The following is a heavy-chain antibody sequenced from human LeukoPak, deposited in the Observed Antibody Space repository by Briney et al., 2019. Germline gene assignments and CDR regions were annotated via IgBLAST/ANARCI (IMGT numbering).Heavy chain of an antibody. D-gene: IGHD2-2*01. CDR1: GGSISSYY. J-gene: IGHJ3*02. V-gene: IGHV4-59*01. CDR3: ARDRSDQYAFDI. Sequence: SETLSLTCTVSGGSISSYYWRWIRQPPGKGLEWIGYNYYSGSTNYNPSLKSRVTISVDTSKNQFSLKLTSVTAADTAVYYCARDRSDQYAFDIWGQGTMVTVSS. CDR2: NYYSGST.